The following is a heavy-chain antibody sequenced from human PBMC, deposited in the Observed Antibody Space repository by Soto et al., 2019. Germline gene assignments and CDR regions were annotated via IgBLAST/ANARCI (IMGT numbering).Heavy chain of an antibody. Sequence: EVHLLESGGGSVQPGGSLRLSCAASGFTFNTYAMSWVRQAPGKGLEWVSGISDNGDIYYADSVKGRFTISRDNSRDTLYLQMTSLRVDDTAVYYCAKDYRTPPGAEAAHFDFWGQGALVTVSS. V-gene: IGHV3-23*01. CDR2: ISDNGDI. D-gene: IGHD2-2*01. J-gene: IGHJ4*02. CDR3: AKDYRTPPGAEAAHFDF. CDR1: GFTFNTYA.